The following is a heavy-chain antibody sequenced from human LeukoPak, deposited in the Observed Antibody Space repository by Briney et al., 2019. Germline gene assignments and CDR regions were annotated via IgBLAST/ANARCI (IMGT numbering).Heavy chain of an antibody. CDR3: ARAPGYSGYGFFDY. D-gene: IGHD5-12*01. V-gene: IGHV4-4*02. CDR2: IYHSGST. J-gene: IGHJ4*02. CDR1: GGSISSSNW. Sequence: PSETLSLTCAVSGGSISSSNWWRWVRQPPGKGLEWIGEIYHSGSTNYNPSLKSRVTISVDRSKNQFSLKLSSVTAADTAVYYCARAPGYSGYGFFDYWGQGTLVTVSS.